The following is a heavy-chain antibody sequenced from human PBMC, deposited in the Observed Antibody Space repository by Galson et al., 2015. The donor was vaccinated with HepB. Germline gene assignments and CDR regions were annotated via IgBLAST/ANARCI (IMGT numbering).Heavy chain of an antibody. Sequence: SVKVSCKASGYTFSSYSITWVRQAPGQGLEWVGWISPHNRYTNYAQNFQGRVTMTTDTSTNTAYMELRSLRSDDTAIYYCARGAVVVAVGATENNWFDPWGRRTLVTVSS. CDR3: ARGAVVVAVGATENNWFDP. CDR1: GYTFSSYS. V-gene: IGHV1-18*01. D-gene: IGHD2-15*01. J-gene: IGHJ5*02. CDR2: ISPHNRYT.